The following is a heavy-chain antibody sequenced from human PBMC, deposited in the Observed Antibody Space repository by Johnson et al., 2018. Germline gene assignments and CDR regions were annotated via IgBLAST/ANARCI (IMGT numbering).Heavy chain of an antibody. CDR2: ISGSGGST. CDR1: GFTFSSYA. J-gene: IGHJ6*03. CDR3: AGQTGQQLFYYYYMDV. D-gene: IGHD6-13*01. Sequence: VQLVQSGGGVVQPGRSLRLSCAASGFTFSSYAMSWVRQAPGKGLEWVSGISGSGGSTYYADSVKGRFTISRDNSKNTLYLQMNSLRGEDTAVYYCAGQTGQQLFYYYYMDVWGKGTTVTVSS. V-gene: IGHV3-23*04.